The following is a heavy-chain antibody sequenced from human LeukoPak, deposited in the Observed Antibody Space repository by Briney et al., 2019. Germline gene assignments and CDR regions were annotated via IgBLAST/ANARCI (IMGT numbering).Heavy chain of an antibody. V-gene: IGHV3-21*01. CDR1: RFTFSSYS. J-gene: IGHJ4*02. Sequence: PGGSLRLSCAASRFTFSSYSMNWVRQAPGKGLEWVSSISSSSSYIYYADSVKGRFTISRDNAKNSLYLQMNSLRAEDTAVYYCARDRYYDFWSGSPFDYWGQGTLVAVSS. CDR2: ISSSSSYI. CDR3: ARDRYYDFWSGSPFDY. D-gene: IGHD3-3*01.